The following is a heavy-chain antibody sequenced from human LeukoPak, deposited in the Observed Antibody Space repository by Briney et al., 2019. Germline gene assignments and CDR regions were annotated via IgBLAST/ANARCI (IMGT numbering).Heavy chain of an antibody. V-gene: IGHV3-30*04. CDR2: ISYDGSNK. Sequence: PGGSLRLSCAASGFTFSSYAMHWVRQAPGKGLEWVAVISYDGSNKYYADSVKGRFTISRDNAKNSLYLQMNSLRAEDTAVYYCARGLPFGVYYYMDVWGKGTTVTVSS. CDR3: ARGLPFGVYYYMDV. CDR1: GFTFSSYA. J-gene: IGHJ6*03. D-gene: IGHD2-15*01.